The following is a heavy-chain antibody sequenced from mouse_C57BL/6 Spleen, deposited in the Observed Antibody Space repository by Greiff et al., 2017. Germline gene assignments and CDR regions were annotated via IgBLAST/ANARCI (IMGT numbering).Heavy chain of an antibody. Sequence: VQLKESGPELVKPGASVKIPCKASGYTFTDYNMDWVKQSHGKSLEWIGDINPNNGGTIYNQKFKGKAALTVDKSSSTAYMELRSLTSEDTAVYYCARGGLRREYYFDYWGQGTTLTVSS. V-gene: IGHV1-18*01. CDR2: INPNNGGT. D-gene: IGHD2-2*01. CDR3: ARGGLRREYYFDY. J-gene: IGHJ2*01. CDR1: GYTFTDYN.